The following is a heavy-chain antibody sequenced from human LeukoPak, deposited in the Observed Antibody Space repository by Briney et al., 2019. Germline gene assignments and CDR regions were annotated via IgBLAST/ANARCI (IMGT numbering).Heavy chain of an antibody. Sequence: PGGSLRLSCAASGFTFSGYAMNWVRQAPGKGLEWVSGITGSGGSTFYADSVKGRFTISRDNSKNTLFLQMESLRAEDTAVYYCAKDLSPFDYWGQGTLVTVSS. V-gene: IGHV3-23*01. CDR1: GFTFSGYA. CDR2: ITGSGGST. CDR3: AKDLSPFDY. D-gene: IGHD2/OR15-2a*01. J-gene: IGHJ4*02.